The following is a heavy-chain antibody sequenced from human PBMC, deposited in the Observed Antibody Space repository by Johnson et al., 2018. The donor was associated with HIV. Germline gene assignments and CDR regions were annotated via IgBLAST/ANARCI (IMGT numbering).Heavy chain of an antibody. D-gene: IGHD1-26*01. Sequence: QLVESGGGLVQPGGSLRLSCAASGFTFDDYAMHWVRQAPGKGLEWVSGISWNSGSIGYADSVKGRFTISRDNAKNSLYLQMNSLRAEDTALYYCAKDILVGAMGGAFDIWGQGTMVTVSS. CDR2: ISWNSGSI. V-gene: IGHV3-9*01. CDR1: GFTFDDYA. J-gene: IGHJ3*02. CDR3: AKDILVGAMGGAFDI.